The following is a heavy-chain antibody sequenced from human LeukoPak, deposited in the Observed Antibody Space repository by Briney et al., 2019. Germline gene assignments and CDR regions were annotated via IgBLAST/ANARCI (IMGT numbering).Heavy chain of an antibody. CDR3: AKEEWFGELLTSDY. Sequence: RGSLRLSCAASGSTFSSYGMSWVRQAPGKGLEWVSAISGSSNTYYADSVKGRFTISRDNSKNTLYLQINSLRAEDTAIYYCAKEEWFGELLTSDYWGQGTLVTVSS. CDR1: GSTFSSYG. J-gene: IGHJ4*02. CDR2: ISGSSNT. V-gene: IGHV3-23*01. D-gene: IGHD3-10*01.